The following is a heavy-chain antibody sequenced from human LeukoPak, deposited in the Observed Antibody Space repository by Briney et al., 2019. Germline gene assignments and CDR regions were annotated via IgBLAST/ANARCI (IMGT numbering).Heavy chain of an antibody. V-gene: IGHV1-18*01. J-gene: IGHJ4*02. Sequence: GASVKVSCKASGYTFTSYGISWVRQAPGQGLEWMGWISAYNGNTNYAQKLQGRVTMTTDTSTSTAYMELRSLRSDDTAVYYCARDSYSDSSGYGVPDYWGQGTLVTVSS. CDR1: GYTFTSYG. D-gene: IGHD3-22*01. CDR2: ISAYNGNT. CDR3: ARDSYSDSSGYGVPDY.